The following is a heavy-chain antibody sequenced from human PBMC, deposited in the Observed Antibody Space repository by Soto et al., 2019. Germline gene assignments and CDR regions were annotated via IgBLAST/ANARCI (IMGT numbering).Heavy chain of an antibody. CDR3: AKGSGSSFGRAAWFDP. V-gene: IGHV3-23*01. J-gene: IGHJ5*02. D-gene: IGHD5-18*01. Sequence: GGSLSLSCAASGFTFRSYAMNWVRQAPGKGLEWVSGIGGGGSTTYYADSVKGRLTISRDNSKNTLYLQMNNLRAEDTDLYYCAKGSGSSFGRAAWFDPWGHVTLVGVSS. CDR2: IGGGGSTT. CDR1: GFTFRSYA.